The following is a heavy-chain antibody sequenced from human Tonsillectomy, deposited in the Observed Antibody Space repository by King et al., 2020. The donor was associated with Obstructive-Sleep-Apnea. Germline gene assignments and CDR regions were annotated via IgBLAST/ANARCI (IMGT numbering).Heavy chain of an antibody. D-gene: IGHD2-21*01. J-gene: IGHJ4*02. CDR3: ARINGVVLNGFDF. CDR2: IDWDDDE. CDR1: GFSLSTSGMC. Sequence: VTLKESGPALVKPTQTLTLTRTFSGFSLSTSGMCVNWIRQPPGKALEWLARIDWDDDEYYSTSLRSRLTISKDTSKNQVVLTMTNMEPVDTGTYYCARINGVVLNGFDFWGQGTLVTVSS. V-gene: IGHV2-70*11.